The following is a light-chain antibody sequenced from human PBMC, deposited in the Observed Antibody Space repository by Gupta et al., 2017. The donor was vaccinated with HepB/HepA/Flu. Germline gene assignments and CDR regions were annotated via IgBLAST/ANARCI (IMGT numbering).Light chain of an antibody. CDR1: KLGDKY. CDR2: KDT. CDR3: QTWDSSTVE. J-gene: IGLJ2*01. Sequence: SYELTQPPSVSVSPVQTASITCSGDKLGDKYACWCKQKPGKDRVLVIYKDTKRPTGIRERFSGSNSGNTATLSISGTQTRDEADYDYQTWDSSTVEFGGGTKLTVL. V-gene: IGLV3-1*01.